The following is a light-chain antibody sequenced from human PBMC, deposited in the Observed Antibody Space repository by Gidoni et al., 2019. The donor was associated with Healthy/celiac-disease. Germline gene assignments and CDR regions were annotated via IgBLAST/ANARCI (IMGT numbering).Light chain of an antibody. CDR2: DAS. CDR3: QQCNRSPLT. Sequence: IQMTQSPPTLSASVGDRVTITCRASQGISSWLAWYQQKPGQAPKLLIYDASSLENGVPPRFSGSGSGTEFTLTISRLEPDDFATYYCQQCNRSPLTFGGGTKVEIK. CDR1: QGISSW. J-gene: IGKJ4*01. V-gene: IGKV1-5*01.